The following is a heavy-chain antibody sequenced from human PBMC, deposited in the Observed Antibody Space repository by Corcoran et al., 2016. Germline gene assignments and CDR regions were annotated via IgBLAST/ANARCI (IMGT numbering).Heavy chain of an antibody. V-gene: IGHV3-15*01. CDR2: IKSKTDGGTT. D-gene: IGHD3-10*01. CDR3: TTYGFGSGSYPNWFDP. CDR1: GFTFSNAW. Sequence: EVQLVESGGGLVKPGGSLRLSCAASGFTFSNAWMSWVRQAPGKGLEWVGRIKSKTDGGTTDYAAPVKGRFTISRDDSKNTLYLQMNSLKTEDTAVYYCTTYGFGSGSYPNWFDPWGQGTLVTVSS. J-gene: IGHJ5*02.